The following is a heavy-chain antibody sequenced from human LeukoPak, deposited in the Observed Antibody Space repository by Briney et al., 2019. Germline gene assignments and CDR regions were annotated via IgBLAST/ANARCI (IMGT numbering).Heavy chain of an antibody. V-gene: IGHV3-21*01. CDR1: GFTFSSYS. Sequence: PGGSLRLSCAASGFTFSSYSMNWVRQAPGKGLEWVSSISSSSSYIYYADPVKGRFTISRDNAKNSLYLQMNSLRAEDTAVYYCARALIAADGFYYYGMDVWGQGTTVTVSS. CDR2: ISSSSSYI. J-gene: IGHJ6*02. D-gene: IGHD6-25*01. CDR3: ARALIAADGFYYYGMDV.